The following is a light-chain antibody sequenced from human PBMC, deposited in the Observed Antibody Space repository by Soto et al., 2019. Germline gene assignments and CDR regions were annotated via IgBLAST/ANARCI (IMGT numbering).Light chain of an antibody. V-gene: IGKV3-20*01. J-gene: IGKJ4*01. Sequence: EFVLTQSPGTLSLSPGERATLSCRASQTVRNNYLAWYQQKPVQAPRLLIYDASSRDTGIPDRVSGGGSGTDVTLTISRLETEDFAVYYCQQFSSYPLTFGGGTKVDIK. CDR1: QTVRNNY. CDR2: DAS. CDR3: QQFSSYPLT.